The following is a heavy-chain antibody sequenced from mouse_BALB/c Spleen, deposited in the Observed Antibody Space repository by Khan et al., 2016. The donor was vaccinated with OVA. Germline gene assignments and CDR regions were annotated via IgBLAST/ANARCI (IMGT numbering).Heavy chain of an antibody. CDR3: ARHGSTSWFAY. CDR2: IDPFNGGS. CDR1: GYSFTSYY. D-gene: IGHD1-1*01. V-gene: IGHV1-31*01. J-gene: IGHJ3*01. Sequence: VQLQQSGPELMKPGASVKISCKASGYSFTSYYIHWVKQSHGKTLEWIGFIDPFNGGSTYNQKFKVKATLTVDKSSSTAYMQLSSLTSEDSAVYYCARHGSTSWFAYWGQGTLVTVSA.